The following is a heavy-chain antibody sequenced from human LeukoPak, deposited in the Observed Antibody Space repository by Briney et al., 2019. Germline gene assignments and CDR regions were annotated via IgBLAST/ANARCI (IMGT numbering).Heavy chain of an antibody. J-gene: IGHJ4*02. V-gene: IGHV3-30*02. D-gene: IGHD1-14*01. CDR2: IRYDGSNK. CDR1: GFTFSSYG. CDR3: AKAVDTTTPWPY. Sequence: GGSLRLSCAASGFTFSSYGMHWVRQAPGKGLEWVAFIRYDGSNKYYADSMKGRFTISRDNSKNTLYLQMNSLRAEDTAVYYCAKAVDTTTPWPYWGQGTLVTVSS.